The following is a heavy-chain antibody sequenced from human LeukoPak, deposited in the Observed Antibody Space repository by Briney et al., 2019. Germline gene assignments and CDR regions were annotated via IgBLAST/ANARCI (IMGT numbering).Heavy chain of an antibody. J-gene: IGHJ5*01. V-gene: IGHV4-59*01. CDR3: ARDFWGFDS. D-gene: IGHD3-3*01. CDR1: GGSISGYY. CDR2: IYYGGST. Sequence: PSETLSLTCSVSGGSISGYYWSWIRLPPGKGLEWIGSIYYGGSTNYNPSLQSRVTISVDTSKNQFSLNLSSMTAADTAVYYCARDFWGFDSWGQGTSVTVSS.